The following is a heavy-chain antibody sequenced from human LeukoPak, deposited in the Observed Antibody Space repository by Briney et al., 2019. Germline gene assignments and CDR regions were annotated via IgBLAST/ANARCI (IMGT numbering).Heavy chain of an antibody. CDR3: ARGRPHGNDY. V-gene: IGHV3-74*01. Sequence: GGSLRLSCAASGFTFSSYWMNWVRQAPGKGLVWVSRIASDGSSTTYADSVKGRFSISRDNAKNTLYLQMNSLRVEDTAVYYCARGRPHGNDYWGQRTLVTVSS. J-gene: IGHJ4*02. CDR1: GFTFSSYW. CDR2: IASDGSST. D-gene: IGHD4-23*01.